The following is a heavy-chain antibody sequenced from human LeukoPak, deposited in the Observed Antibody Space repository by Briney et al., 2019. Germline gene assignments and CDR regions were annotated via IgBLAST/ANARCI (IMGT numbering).Heavy chain of an antibody. CDR3: ARHDPIVGTPDAFDI. V-gene: IGHV4-34*01. CDR2: INHSGTT. Sequence: SETLSLTCAVYGGSFSDYYWSWIRQPPGKGLQWIGEINHSGTTNYNPSLKSRVTISVDTSKNQFSLRLSSVTAADTAVYYCARHDPIVGTPDAFDIWGQGTMVTVSS. D-gene: IGHD1-26*01. J-gene: IGHJ3*02. CDR1: GGSFSDYY.